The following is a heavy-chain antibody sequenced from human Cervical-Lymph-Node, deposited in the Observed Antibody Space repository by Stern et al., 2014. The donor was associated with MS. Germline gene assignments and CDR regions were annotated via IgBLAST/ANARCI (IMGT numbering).Heavy chain of an antibody. CDR3: ARSDRLWGSFDS. Sequence: QLQLQESGPGLAKPSQTLSLTCTVSGGSISSTGYYWSWIRQHPGKGLEWIGYIHYRGSTYYNPSLKSRGTISVDTSKNQFSLKLSSVTAADTALYYCARSDRLWGSFDSWGQGSLVTVSS. J-gene: IGHJ4*02. V-gene: IGHV4-31*03. CDR1: GGSISSTGYY. D-gene: IGHD3-16*01. CDR2: IHYRGST.